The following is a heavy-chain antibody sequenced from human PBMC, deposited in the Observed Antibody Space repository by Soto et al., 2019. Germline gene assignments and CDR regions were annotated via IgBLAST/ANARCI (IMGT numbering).Heavy chain of an antibody. Sequence: EVQLVQSGAEVIKPGDSLKISCKGSGYTFSNYLIAWVRQMPGKGLEWMGIVNPDDSDATYSPSFRGQVVLSADKAIATAYLELRALKDSDSAIYYCAKTSRESNYANWFDTWGQGTLVTVSS. CDR2: VNPDDSDA. CDR1: GYTFSNYL. D-gene: IGHD3-16*01. J-gene: IGHJ5*02. V-gene: IGHV5-51*01. CDR3: AKTSRESNYANWFDT.